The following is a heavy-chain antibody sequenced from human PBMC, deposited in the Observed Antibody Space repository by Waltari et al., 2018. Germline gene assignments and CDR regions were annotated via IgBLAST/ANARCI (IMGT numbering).Heavy chain of an antibody. D-gene: IGHD2-21*01. CDR3: ARYGEVPPNYFFDY. Sequence: QVQLHQWGAGQLKPSETLSLTCAVSGESFLGYFWSWIRQSPGKGLEWLGASHYSGSTHYNPTLASRLSLSVDTTKKQFSLRLTSVTAADAALYFCARYGEVPPNYFFDYWGQGTLVTVSS. V-gene: IGHV4-34*01. CDR2: SHYSGST. CDR1: GESFLGYF. J-gene: IGHJ4*01.